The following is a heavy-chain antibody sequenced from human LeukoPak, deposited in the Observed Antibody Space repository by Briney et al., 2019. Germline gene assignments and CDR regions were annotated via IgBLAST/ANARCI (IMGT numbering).Heavy chain of an antibody. CDR3: AKLEAAAGTFDY. Sequence: GGSLRLSCAASGFTFSTYAMSWVRQAPGKGLEWVSTISGSGGSTYYADSVKGRFTISRDNSKNTLYLQMNSLRAEDTAVYYCAKLEAAAGTFDYWGQGTLVTVSS. D-gene: IGHD6-13*01. J-gene: IGHJ4*02. V-gene: IGHV3-23*01. CDR1: GFTFSTYA. CDR2: ISGSGGST.